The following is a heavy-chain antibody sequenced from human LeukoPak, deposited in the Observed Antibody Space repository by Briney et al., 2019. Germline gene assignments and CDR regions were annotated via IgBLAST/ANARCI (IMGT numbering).Heavy chain of an antibody. J-gene: IGHJ4*02. V-gene: IGHV1-69*04. CDR2: IIPILGIA. Sequence: SVKFSCKASGGTFSSYTISWVRQAPGQGLEWMVRIIPILGIANYAQKFQGRVTITADKSTSTAYMELSSPRSEDTAVYYCARDWSGYCSSTSCFHYYFDYWGQGTLVTVSS. D-gene: IGHD2-2*03. CDR1: GGTFSSYT. CDR3: ARDWSGYCSSTSCFHYYFDY.